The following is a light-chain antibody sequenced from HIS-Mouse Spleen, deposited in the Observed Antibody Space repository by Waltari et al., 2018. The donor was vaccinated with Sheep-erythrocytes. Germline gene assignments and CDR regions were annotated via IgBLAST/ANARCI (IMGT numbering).Light chain of an antibody. Sequence: TISCTGTSSDVGSYNLVSWYQQHPGKAPKLMIYEGSKRPSGVSNRFSGSKSGNTASLTISGLQAEDEADYYCCSYAGSYNHVFATGTKVTVL. CDR3: CSYAGSYNHV. J-gene: IGLJ1*01. CDR1: SSDVGSYNL. V-gene: IGLV2-14*02. CDR2: EGS.